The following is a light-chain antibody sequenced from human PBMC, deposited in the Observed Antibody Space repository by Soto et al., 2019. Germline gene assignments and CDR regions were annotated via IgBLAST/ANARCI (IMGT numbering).Light chain of an antibody. CDR1: FSNIGARYD. CDR3: QSYDSRLSAWV. Sequence: QSVLTQPPSVSGATGQRVTISCSGGFSNIGARYDVHWYQHLPGTAPKLLIYGSSNRPSGVPDLFSGSKSSTSASLAITGLQAEDEADYYCQSYDSRLSAWVFGGGTKLTVL. V-gene: IGLV1-40*01. CDR2: GSS. J-gene: IGLJ2*01.